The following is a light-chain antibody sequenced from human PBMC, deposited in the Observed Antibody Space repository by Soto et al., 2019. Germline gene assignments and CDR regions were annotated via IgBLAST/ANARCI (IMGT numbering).Light chain of an antibody. CDR3: QQYNKWPAT. V-gene: IGKV3-15*01. CDR1: QSVGSN. J-gene: IGKJ1*01. Sequence: VLMTQSPATLSVSPGESATLSCRASQSVGSNLAWYQQKPGQATRLLISGASTRATGVPARFNGSGSETEITLTFSSLQSDDFATYHYQQYNKWPATFGQGTKVEIK. CDR2: GAS.